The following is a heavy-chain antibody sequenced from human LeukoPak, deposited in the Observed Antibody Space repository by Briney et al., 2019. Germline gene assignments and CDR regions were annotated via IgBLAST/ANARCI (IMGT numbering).Heavy chain of an antibody. CDR3: AASPESIAVAG. CDR2: ISGSGGST. CDR1: GFTFSSYA. J-gene: IGHJ4*02. D-gene: IGHD6-19*01. Sequence: GGSLRLSCAASGFTFSSYAMSWVRQAPGKGLQWVSAISGSGGSTYYADSVKGRFTISRDNSKNTLYLQMNSLRAEDTAVYYCAASPESIAVAGWGQGTLVTVSS. V-gene: IGHV3-23*01.